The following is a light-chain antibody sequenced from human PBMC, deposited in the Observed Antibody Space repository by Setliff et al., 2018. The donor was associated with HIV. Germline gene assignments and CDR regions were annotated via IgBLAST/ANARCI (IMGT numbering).Light chain of an antibody. CDR2: DVG. Sequence: QSVLTQPASVSGSPGQSIAISCTGSINDVGSYNYVSWYQQHPGKAPKLMIYDVGDRPSGVPDRFSGSKSGNTASLTTSGLQAEDEADYYCSSYAVGSTPSVFGTGTKVTVL. J-gene: IGLJ1*01. CDR3: SSYAVGSTPSV. V-gene: IGLV2-14*03. CDR1: INDVGSYNY.